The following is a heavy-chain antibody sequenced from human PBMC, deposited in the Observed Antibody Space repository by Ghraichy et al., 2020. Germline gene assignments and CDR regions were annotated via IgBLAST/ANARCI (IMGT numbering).Heavy chain of an antibody. J-gene: IGHJ3*02. CDR3: ARASMATQFFRDAFDI. CDR1: GFNFRDFY. V-gene: IGHV3-11*06. D-gene: IGHD5-24*01. CDR2: ISDRGNFT. Sequence: GGSLRLSCIASGFNFRDFYMSWIRQAPGKGPESVSYISDRGNFTNYADSVKGRFTISRDNSKNSLFLQMNSLRVEDTAVYYCARASMATQFFRDAFDIWGHGTVVSVSS.